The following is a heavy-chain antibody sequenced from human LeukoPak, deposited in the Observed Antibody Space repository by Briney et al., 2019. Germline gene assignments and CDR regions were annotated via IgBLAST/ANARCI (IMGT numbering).Heavy chain of an antibody. J-gene: IGHJ4*02. CDR2: IYYSGTS. V-gene: IGHV4-31*03. CDR3: AREIALPSGSFHFDY. Sequence: SQTLSLTCTVSGGSISSGGYYWSWIRQHPGKGLEWIGYIYYSGTSHYNPSLKSRVSISADTSKNQFSLKLSSVTAADTAVYYCAREIALPSGSFHFDYWGQGTLVTVSS. D-gene: IGHD3-10*01. CDR1: GGSISSGGYY.